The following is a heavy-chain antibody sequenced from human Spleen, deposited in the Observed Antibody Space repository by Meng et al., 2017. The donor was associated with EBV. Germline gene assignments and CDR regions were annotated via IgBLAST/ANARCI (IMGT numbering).Heavy chain of an antibody. CDR1: EFTLRRYW. Sequence: GRLVGPGGGLVQPGGSLRLSCAASEFTLRRYWMHWVRQGPGKEPLWVSRINEDGTITNYADSVKGRFTISRDNAKNTLYLQMNNLRAEDTAVYYCSRDLAGSDDYWGRGTLVTVSS. J-gene: IGHJ4*02. V-gene: IGHV3-74*01. CDR2: INEDGTIT. D-gene: IGHD1-14*01. CDR3: SRDLAGSDDY.